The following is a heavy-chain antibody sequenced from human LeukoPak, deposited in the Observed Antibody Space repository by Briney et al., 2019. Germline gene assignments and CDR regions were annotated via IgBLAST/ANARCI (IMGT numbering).Heavy chain of an antibody. CDR3: AKCRETTASGTFDY. Sequence: PGGSLRLSCAASGFTFSNYGMHCVRQAPGKGLEWVAGISEDGINKYYADSVKARFTISRDNSNDTLFLQMNNLRPDDTAVYYCAKCRETTASGTFDYWGQGALVTVSS. J-gene: IGHJ4*02. CDR1: GFTFSNYG. D-gene: IGHD6-13*01. CDR2: ISEDGINK. V-gene: IGHV3-30*18.